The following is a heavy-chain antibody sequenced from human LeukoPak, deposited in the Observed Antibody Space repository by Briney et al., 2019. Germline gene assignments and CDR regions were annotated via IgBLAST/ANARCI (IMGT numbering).Heavy chain of an antibody. J-gene: IGHJ4*02. CDR2: IRYDGSSK. CDR3: ARYSSSSPLDY. CDR1: GFTFSSYG. D-gene: IGHD6-6*01. V-gene: IGHV3-30*02. Sequence: GGSLRLSCAASGFTFSSYGTHWVRQAPGKGLEWVAFIRYDGSSKYYADSVKGRFTISRDNSKNTLYLQMNSLTSDDTAVYFCARYSSSSPLDYWGQGALVTVSS.